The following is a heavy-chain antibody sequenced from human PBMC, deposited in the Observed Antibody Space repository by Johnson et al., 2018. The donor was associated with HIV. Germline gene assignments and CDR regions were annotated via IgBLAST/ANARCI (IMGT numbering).Heavy chain of an antibody. D-gene: IGHD6-13*01. CDR1: GFTFSSYA. J-gene: IGHJ3*02. Sequence: QMLLVESGGGVVQPGRSLRLSCAASGFTFSSYAMHWVRQAPGKGLEWVAVISYDGSNKYYADSVKGRFTISRDNSKNTLYLQMNSLRAEDPAVYYCARDRRGHLSWSSDAFDIWGQGTMVTVSS. CDR3: ARDRRGHLSWSSDAFDI. CDR2: ISYDGSNK. V-gene: IGHV3-30-3*01.